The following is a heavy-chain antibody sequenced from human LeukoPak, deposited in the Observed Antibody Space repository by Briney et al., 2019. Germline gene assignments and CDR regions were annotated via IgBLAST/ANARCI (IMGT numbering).Heavy chain of an antibody. V-gene: IGHV3-53*01. Sequence: PGGSLRLSCAASGFTVSRSYMIWARQAPGKGLEWVSVIYSGGTTYYADSVKGRFTISRDNSKNTLYLQMNSLRAEDTAVYYCVREPSQGAFDIWGQGTMVTVSS. CDR3: VREPSQGAFDI. CDR2: IYSGGTT. CDR1: GFTVSRSY. J-gene: IGHJ3*02.